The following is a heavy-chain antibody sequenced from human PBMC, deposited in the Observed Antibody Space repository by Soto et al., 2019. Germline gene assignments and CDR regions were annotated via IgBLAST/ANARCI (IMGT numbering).Heavy chain of an antibody. J-gene: IGHJ5*02. CDR2: ISFDGRKQ. V-gene: IGHV3-30*18. D-gene: IGHD2-2*01. Sequence: VGSVRLSCEASVFTFRNYGMHWVRHAPGKCLEWLAIISFDGRKQYFADSVEGRFTISRDNSKNTLYLQMNSLRTEDTAVYYCAKDTADCSTTSCNPGNNWFEPWGQGTLVTVSS. CDR3: AKDTADCSTTSCNPGNNWFEP. CDR1: VFTFRNYG.